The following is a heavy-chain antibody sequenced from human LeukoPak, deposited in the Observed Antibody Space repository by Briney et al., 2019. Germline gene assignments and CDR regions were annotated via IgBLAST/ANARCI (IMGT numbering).Heavy chain of an antibody. D-gene: IGHD2-15*01. Sequence: GGSLRLSCAASGFTFSSYSMNWVRQAPGKGLEWVSYISSSSSTIYYADSVKGRFTISRDNNKNSLYLQINSLRAEDTAVYYCATHCSSSSCPWGQGTLVTVAS. V-gene: IGHV3-48*01. CDR2: ISSSSSTI. CDR3: ATHCSSSSCP. CDR1: GFTFSSYS. J-gene: IGHJ5*02.